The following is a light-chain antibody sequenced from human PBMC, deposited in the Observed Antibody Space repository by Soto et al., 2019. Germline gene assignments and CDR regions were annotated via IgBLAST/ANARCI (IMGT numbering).Light chain of an antibody. J-gene: IGLJ1*01. CDR1: RNDVGNYNL. CDR2: EDS. V-gene: IGLV2-23*01. Sequence: QSALTQPASVSGSPGQSITVSCTGSRNDVGNYNLVSWYQQSPGKAPKLLIYEDSKRPSGVSNRFSGSKSGDTASLTISGLQTEDEADYYCCSYTGATTAYVFGTGTKVTGL. CDR3: CSYTGATTAYV.